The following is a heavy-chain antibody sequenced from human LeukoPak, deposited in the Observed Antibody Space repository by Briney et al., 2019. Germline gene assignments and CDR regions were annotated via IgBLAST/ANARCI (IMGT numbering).Heavy chain of an antibody. V-gene: IGHV4-59*01. J-gene: IGHJ4*02. CDR3: AREGYDSNIYYKADY. CDR2: ISYSGTT. CDR1: VGSTNTYY. Sequence: SETLSLTCTVSVGSTNTYYWSGIRQPPGKGLEWIGYISYSGTTKYNPSLESRVTITIDTSKNQFSLKLSSVTAADTAVYYCAREGYDSNIYYKADYWGQGTLVTVSS. D-gene: IGHD3-22*01.